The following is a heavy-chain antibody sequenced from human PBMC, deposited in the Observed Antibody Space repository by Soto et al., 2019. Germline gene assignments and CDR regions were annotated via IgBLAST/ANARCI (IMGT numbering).Heavy chain of an antibody. CDR3: ARILFGRSVAGGYFYMDV. D-gene: IGHD6-19*01. J-gene: IGHJ6*03. CDR2: IFSNDEK. Sequence: HVTLKESGPVLVNPTEPLTLTCTVSGFSLSNDKVGVSWIRQPPGKALEWLAHIFSNDEKYYRTSLKSRLTIAEDTSKSQVVLTMTNVDPVDTATYYCARILFGRSVAGGYFYMDVWGKGTTVTVSS. V-gene: IGHV2-26*01. CDR1: GFSLSNDKVG.